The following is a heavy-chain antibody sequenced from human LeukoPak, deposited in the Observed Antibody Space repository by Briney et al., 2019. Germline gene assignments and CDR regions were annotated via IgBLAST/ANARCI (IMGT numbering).Heavy chain of an antibody. CDR1: VGTFSSYA. V-gene: IGHV1-69*13. J-gene: IGHJ5*02. CDR2: IIPIFGTA. D-gene: IGHD2-15*01. Sequence: SVKVSCKASVGTFSSYAISWVRQAPGQGLEWMGGIIPIFGTANYAQKFQGRVTITADESTSTAYMELSSLRSEVTAVYYCARDQVAPHSWFDPWGQGTLVTVSS. CDR3: ARDQVAPHSWFDP.